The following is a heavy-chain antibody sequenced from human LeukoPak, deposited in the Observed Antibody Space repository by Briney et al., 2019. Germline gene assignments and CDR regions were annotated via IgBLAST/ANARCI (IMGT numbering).Heavy chain of an antibody. D-gene: IGHD2/OR15-2a*01. CDR3: ASELVIAMDV. CDR1: GFTFSSYW. CDR2: ISSDASST. Sequence: GSLRLSCAGSGFTFSSYWMHWVRQAPGQGLVWVARISSDASSTTYADSVKGRFTISRDNRKNTLYLQMNRLRAEDTATYYCASELVIAMDVWGQGTPVTVSS. J-gene: IGHJ6*02. V-gene: IGHV3-74*03.